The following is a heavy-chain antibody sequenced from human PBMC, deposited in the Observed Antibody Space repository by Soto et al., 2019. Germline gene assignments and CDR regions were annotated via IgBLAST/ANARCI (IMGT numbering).Heavy chain of an antibody. CDR1: GFTFSSYS. D-gene: IGHD2-15*01. CDR3: ARDGPLGYCSGGSCYSDY. J-gene: IGHJ4*02. CDR2: ISSSSSYI. V-gene: IGHV3-21*01. Sequence: EVQLVESGGGLVKPGGSLRLSCAASGFTFSSYSMNWVRQAPGKGLEWVSSISSSSSYIYYADSVKGRFTISRDNAKNSLYLQMNSLRAEDTAAYYCARDGPLGYCSGGSCYSDYWGQGTLVTVSS.